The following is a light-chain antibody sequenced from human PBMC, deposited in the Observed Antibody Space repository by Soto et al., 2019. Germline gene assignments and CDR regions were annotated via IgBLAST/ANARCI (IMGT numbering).Light chain of an antibody. CDR3: QVWDTNTDRGI. V-gene: IGLV3-21*04. J-gene: IGLJ2*01. CDR2: YDR. CDR1: NIGSRD. Sequence: SYELTQPPAVSVAPGKTAMVTCGGNNIGSRDVHWYQQKPGQAPVVVIYYDRDRPAGIPERFSGSKSVNTATLTISGAEVGDEADYYCQVWDTNTDRGIFGGGTKLTVL.